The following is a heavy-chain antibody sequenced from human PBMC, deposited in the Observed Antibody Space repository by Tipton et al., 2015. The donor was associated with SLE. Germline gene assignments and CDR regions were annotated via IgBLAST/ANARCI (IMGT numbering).Heavy chain of an antibody. Sequence: TLSLTCTVSGGSISSSSYYWGWIRQPPGKGLEWIGSIYYSGSTYYNPSLKSRVTISVDTSKNQLSLKLNSVTAADTAVYYCARLTEGVYAFDIWGQGTMVTVSS. CDR2: IYYSGST. CDR3: ARLTEGVYAFDI. J-gene: IGHJ3*02. V-gene: IGHV4-39*01. CDR1: GGSISSSSYY.